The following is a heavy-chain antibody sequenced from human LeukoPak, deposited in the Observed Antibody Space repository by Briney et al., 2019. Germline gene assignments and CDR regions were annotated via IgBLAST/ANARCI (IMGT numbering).Heavy chain of an antibody. D-gene: IGHD6-19*01. Sequence: PGGSLRLSCAASGFTFSNAWMSWVRQAPGKGLEWVGRIKSNIDGGTTDYAAPVKGRFTISRDDSKNTLYLQMNSLRAEDTAVYYCAKNFASAWNYYMDVWGKGTTVTVSS. CDR1: GFTFSNAW. CDR2: IKSNIDGGTT. CDR3: AKNFASAWNYYMDV. V-gene: IGHV3-15*01. J-gene: IGHJ6*03.